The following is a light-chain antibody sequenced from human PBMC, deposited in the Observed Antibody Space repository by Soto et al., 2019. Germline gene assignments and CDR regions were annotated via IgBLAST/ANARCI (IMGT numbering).Light chain of an antibody. J-gene: IGLJ2*01. CDR3: SSYTSSSTPRV. Sequence: QSALTQPASVSGSPGQSITISCTGTSSDVGGYNYVSWYQQHPGKAPKLMIYEVSNRPSGVSNRFSGSKSVNTASLTISGLQAEDEADYYCSSYTSSSTPRVFGGGTKVTVL. V-gene: IGLV2-14*01. CDR2: EVS. CDR1: SSDVGGYNY.